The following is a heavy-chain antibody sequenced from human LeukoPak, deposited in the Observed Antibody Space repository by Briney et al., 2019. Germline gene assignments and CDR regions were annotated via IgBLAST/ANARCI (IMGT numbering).Heavy chain of an antibody. CDR3: AKDSSGSYNFFDY. J-gene: IGHJ4*02. Sequence: PGRSLSLSCAASGFTLSSYGMHWVRQAPGNGMEWEAFIRSDGSNKYYADSVKGRFTISRDNSKNTLYLQMNSLRAEDTAVYYCAKDSSGSYNFFDYWGQGTLVTVSS. CDR1: GFTLSSYG. D-gene: IGHD1-26*01. CDR2: IRSDGSNK. V-gene: IGHV3-30*02.